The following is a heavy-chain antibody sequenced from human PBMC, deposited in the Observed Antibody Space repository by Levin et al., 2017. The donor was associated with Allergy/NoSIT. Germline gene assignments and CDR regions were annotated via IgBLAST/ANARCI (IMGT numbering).Heavy chain of an antibody. D-gene: IGHD6-6*01. V-gene: IGHV3-11*01. CDR3: ARDVRYSSSSERPTYYYYGMDV. CDR1: GFTFSDYY. Sequence: GGSLRLSCAASGFTFSDYYMSWIRQAPGKGLEWVSYISSSGSTIYYADSVKGRFTISRDNAKNSLYLQMNSLRAEDTAVYYCARDVRYSSSSERPTYYYYGMDVWGQGTTVTFSS. J-gene: IGHJ6*02. CDR2: ISSSGSTI.